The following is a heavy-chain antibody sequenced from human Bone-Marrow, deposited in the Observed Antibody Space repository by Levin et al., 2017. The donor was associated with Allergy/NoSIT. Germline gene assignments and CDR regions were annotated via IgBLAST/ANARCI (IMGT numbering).Heavy chain of an antibody. CDR3: ATQQGASGTFYYYGMDV. CDR1: GLPFNTYT. CDR2: ISFDGSNK. Sequence: GGSLRLSCAASGLPFNTYTLHWVRQAPGKGLEWVALISFDGSNKYYADSVKGRVTISRDNSKNTVFLQMNSLRSDDSAVYYCATQQGASGTFYYYGMDVWGQGTTVTVSS. V-gene: IGHV3-30-3*01. J-gene: IGHJ6*02. D-gene: IGHD3-10*01.